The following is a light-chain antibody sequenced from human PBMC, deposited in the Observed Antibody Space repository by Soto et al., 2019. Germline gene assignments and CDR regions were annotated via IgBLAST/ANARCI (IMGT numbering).Light chain of an antibody. CDR1: QGITDR. J-gene: IGKJ2*01. CDR3: QQYGNYPYT. CDR2: DAS. V-gene: IGKV1-16*01. Sequence: DIQMTQSPSSLSASVGDRVTLTCRASQGITDRLTWFQQKPGKAPKSLTYDASTLQYGVPSRFNGGGSGTDFPLNISSLQPEDSATYYCQQYGNYPYTFGLGTKLEIK.